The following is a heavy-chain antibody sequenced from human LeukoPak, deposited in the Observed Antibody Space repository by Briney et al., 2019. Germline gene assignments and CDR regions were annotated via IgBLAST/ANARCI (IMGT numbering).Heavy chain of an antibody. V-gene: IGHV4-59*12. CDR2: SHVSGNI. CDR1: DDSIGSYY. D-gene: IGHD6-6*01. J-gene: IGHJ4*02. CDR3: ARGFGSSSPY. Sequence: ASENLSLTCSVSDDSIGSYYWSWIRQPPGKGLDWIGYSHVSGNIAYSPSLRGRATMSVDTSKNQFSLKLSSVTAADTAVYYCARGFGSSSPYWGQGTLVTVSS.